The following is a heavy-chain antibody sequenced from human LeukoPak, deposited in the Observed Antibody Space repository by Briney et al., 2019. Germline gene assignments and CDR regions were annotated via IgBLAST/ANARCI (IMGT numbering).Heavy chain of an antibody. CDR3: AGGIHRLLYVRNYYGMDV. D-gene: IGHD2/OR15-2a*01. J-gene: IGHJ6*02. CDR2: IYYSGTT. Sequence: PSETLSLTCTGSGGSISSYYWSWIRQPPGKGLEWIGYIYYSGTTNYNPSLKSRVTISVDTSKNQFSLKLSSVTAADTAVYYCAGGIHRLLYVRNYYGMDVWGQGTTVTVSS. CDR1: GGSISSYY. V-gene: IGHV4-59*12.